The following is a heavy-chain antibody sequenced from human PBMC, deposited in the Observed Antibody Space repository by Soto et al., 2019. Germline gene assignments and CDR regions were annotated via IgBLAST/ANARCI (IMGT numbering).Heavy chain of an antibody. CDR1: GYTFSDYY. V-gene: IGHV1-2*02. CDR3: AREPATAKPEGVDF. Sequence: ASVKVSFKAPGYTFSDYYIHWVRQAPGQGLEWMGWINPNSGGTKYAPKFQGGVTMTRDTSVTTAYMELSRLRSGDTAVYYCAREPATAKPEGVDFWGQGTLVTVSS. D-gene: IGHD1-1*01. J-gene: IGHJ4*02. CDR2: INPNSGGT.